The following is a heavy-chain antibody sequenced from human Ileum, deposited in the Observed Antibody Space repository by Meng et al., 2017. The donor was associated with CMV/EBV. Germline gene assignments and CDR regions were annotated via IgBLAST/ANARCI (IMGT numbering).Heavy chain of an antibody. V-gene: IGHV4-61*02. CDR2: INTDGST. Sequence: VPEQSVGPVQFSPHSHLPFTGSVFGPYITRVNCHWSWTRQPAGWGLECIRRINTDGSTYSIPFLNSRVTVSTDTSKNHYSLKLSSVTAADTAVYYGATYIPGRSGVGYWGHGTLVTVFS. CDR1: GPYITRVNCH. CDR3: ATYIPGRSGVGY. J-gene: IGHJ4*01. D-gene: IGHD1-14*01.